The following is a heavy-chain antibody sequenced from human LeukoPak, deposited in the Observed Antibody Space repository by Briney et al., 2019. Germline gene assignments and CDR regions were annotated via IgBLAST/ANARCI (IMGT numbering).Heavy chain of an antibody. Sequence: ASVKVSCKASGYTFTGYYMRWVRQAPEQGLEWMGWINPNSGGTHYAQKFQGRVTMTRDTSISTAYMELSRLTSDDTAVYYCARGRGSTSSNFDYWGQGTLVTVSS. V-gene: IGHV1-2*02. D-gene: IGHD2-2*01. CDR1: GYTFTGYY. CDR2: INPNSGGT. CDR3: ARGRGSTSSNFDY. J-gene: IGHJ4*02.